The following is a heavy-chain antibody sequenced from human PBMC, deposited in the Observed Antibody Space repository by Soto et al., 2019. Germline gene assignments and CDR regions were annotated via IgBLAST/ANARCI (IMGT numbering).Heavy chain of an antibody. CDR1: GFTFSSYY. D-gene: IGHD2-15*01. CDR2: VSASGSIT. CDR3: AKGHCSGGRCYRGFDD. Sequence: XGCLRVSCAASGFTFSSYYMNWVRQAPGKGLEWVSGVSASGSITSYADSAKGRFTISRDNAKNTVFLQMTGLRAEDTAVYFCAKGHCSGGRCYRGFDDWGQGTLVTVSS. V-gene: IGHV3-23*01. J-gene: IGHJ4*02.